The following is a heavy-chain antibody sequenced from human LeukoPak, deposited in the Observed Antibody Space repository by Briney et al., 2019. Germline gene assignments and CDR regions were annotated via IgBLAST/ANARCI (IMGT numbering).Heavy chain of an antibody. CDR2: IYTSGST. CDR1: GGSLSSGSYY. J-gene: IGHJ4*02. D-gene: IGHD2-15*01. V-gene: IGHV4-61*02. CDR3: ARGFGVVVAAIDY. Sequence: SQTLSLTCTVSGGSLSSGSYYRSWIRQPAGKGLEWIGRIYTSGSTNYNPSLKSRVTISVDTSKNQFSLKLSSVTAADTAVYYCARGFGVVVAAIDYWGQGTLVTVSS.